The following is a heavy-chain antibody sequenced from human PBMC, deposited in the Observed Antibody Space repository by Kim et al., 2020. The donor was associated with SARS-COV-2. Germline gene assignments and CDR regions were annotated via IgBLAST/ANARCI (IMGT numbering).Heavy chain of an antibody. CDR1: GFTFSSYG. CDR2: IWYDGSNK. V-gene: IGHV3-33*01. CDR3: AREEARYYYDSSGYYLKY. D-gene: IGHD3-22*01. Sequence: GGSLRLSCAASGFTFSSYGMHWVRQAPGKGLEWVAVIWYDGSNKYYADSVKGRFTISRDNSKNTLYLQMNSLRAEDTAVYYCAREEARYYYDSSGYYLKYWGQGTLVTVSS. J-gene: IGHJ4*02.